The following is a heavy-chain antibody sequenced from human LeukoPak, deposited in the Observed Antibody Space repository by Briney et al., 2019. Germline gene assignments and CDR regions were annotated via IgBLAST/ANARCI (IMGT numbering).Heavy chain of an antibody. CDR1: GFTFSSYA. J-gene: IGHJ5*01. V-gene: IGHV3-48*02. CDR2: MSSSSGTI. CDR3: ATGGSQYSGAWFDY. D-gene: IGHD6-19*01. Sequence: GGSLRLSCAASGFTFSSYAMNWVRQAPGKGPEWLSYMSSSSGTIYYADSVKGRFTISRDNAKNSLYLQMTSLRDEGTAVYYCATGGSQYSGAWFDYWGQGTLVTVSS.